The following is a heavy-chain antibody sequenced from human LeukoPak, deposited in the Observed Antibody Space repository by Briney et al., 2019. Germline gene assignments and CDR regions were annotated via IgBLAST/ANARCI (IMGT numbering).Heavy chain of an antibody. J-gene: IGHJ4*02. CDR2: INPSGGST. Sequence: ASVKVSCKASGYTFTSYYMHWVRQAPGQGLEWMGIINPSGGSTSYAQKFQGRVTMTRDMSTSTVYMELSSLRSEDTAVYYCARAGRDGYNSGSYYFDYWGQGTLVTVSS. CDR3: ARAGRDGYNSGSYYFDY. V-gene: IGHV1-46*01. D-gene: IGHD5-24*01. CDR1: GYTFTSYY.